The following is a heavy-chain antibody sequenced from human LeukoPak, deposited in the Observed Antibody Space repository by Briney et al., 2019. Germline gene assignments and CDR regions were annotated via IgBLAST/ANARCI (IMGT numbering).Heavy chain of an antibody. V-gene: IGHV3-30*18. J-gene: IGHJ4*02. Sequence: QPGRSLRLSCAASGFTFSSYGMHWVRQAPGKGLEWVAVISYDGSNKYYADSVKGRFTISRDNSKNTLYLQMNSLRAEDTAVYYCAKDLTMVRGDFGYWGQGTLVTVSS. CDR3: AKDLTMVRGDFGY. D-gene: IGHD3-10*01. CDR2: ISYDGSNK. CDR1: GFTFSSYG.